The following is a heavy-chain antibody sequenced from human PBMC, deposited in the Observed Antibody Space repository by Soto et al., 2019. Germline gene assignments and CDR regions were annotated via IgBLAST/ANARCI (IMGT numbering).Heavy chain of an antibody. CDR1: GGSISSYY. Sequence: LPETLSLTCAVSGGSISSYYWSWIRQPPGKGLEWIGYIYYSGSTNYNPSLKSRVTISVDTSKNQFSLKLSSVTAADTAVYYCARVILGSPNYYFDYWGQGTLVIVSS. CDR2: IYYSGST. CDR3: ARVILGSPNYYFDY. D-gene: IGHD3-9*01. J-gene: IGHJ4*02. V-gene: IGHV4-59*01.